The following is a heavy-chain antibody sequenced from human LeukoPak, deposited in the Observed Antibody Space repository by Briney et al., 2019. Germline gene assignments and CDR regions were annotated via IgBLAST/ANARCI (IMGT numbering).Heavy chain of an antibody. J-gene: IGHJ6*03. CDR1: GFTFSSYG. Sequence: GGSLRLSCAASGFTFSSYGMHWVRQAPGKGLEWVAFIRYDGSNKYYADSVKGRFTISRDNSKNTLYLQMNSLRAEDTAVYYCAKPLSPGYYYYYYMDVWGKGTTVTISS. D-gene: IGHD3-10*01. CDR2: IRYDGSNK. V-gene: IGHV3-30*02. CDR3: AKPLSPGYYYYYYMDV.